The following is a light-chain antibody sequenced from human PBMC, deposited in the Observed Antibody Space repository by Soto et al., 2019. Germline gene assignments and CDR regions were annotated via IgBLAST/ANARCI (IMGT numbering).Light chain of an antibody. V-gene: IGKV3-15*01. Sequence: EVVMTQSPATLSVSSGERATLSCRASQSVKVNLAWYQQKPGQAPRLLIYDASTRATGIPARFSGSGSGTEFTLTISSLQSEDFAVYYCQQYNSWPPLTFGGGTKVEIK. J-gene: IGKJ4*01. CDR2: DAS. CDR3: QQYNSWPPLT. CDR1: QSVKVN.